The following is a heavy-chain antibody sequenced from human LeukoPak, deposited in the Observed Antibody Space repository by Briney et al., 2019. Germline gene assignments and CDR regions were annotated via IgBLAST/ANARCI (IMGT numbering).Heavy chain of an antibody. CDR3: ARDRAYCGGDCYLRPNYYYYYMDV. D-gene: IGHD2-21*02. J-gene: IGHJ6*03. V-gene: IGHV1-46*01. CDR2: INPSGGST. CDR1: GYTFTSYY. Sequence: GASVKVSCKASGYTFTSYYMHWVRQAPGQGLEWMGIINPSGGSTSYAQKFQGRVTMTRDMSTSTVYMELSSLRSEDTAVYYCARDRAYCGGDCYLRPNYYYYYMDVWGKGTTVTVSS.